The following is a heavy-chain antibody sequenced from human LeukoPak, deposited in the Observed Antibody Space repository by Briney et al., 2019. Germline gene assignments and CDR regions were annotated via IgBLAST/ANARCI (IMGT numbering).Heavy chain of an antibody. CDR3: ARGDAFSGDH. Sequence: PGGSLRLSCAVSGFTFSNFWMSWVRQAPGRGLEWVANIHQEGNEKYHVGSVEGRFVIPRDNTKNLLFLQMSGLRVEDTALYYCARGDAFSGDHWGQGTLVTVSS. CDR2: IHQEGNEK. J-gene: IGHJ4*02. V-gene: IGHV3-7*04. CDR1: GFTFSNFW.